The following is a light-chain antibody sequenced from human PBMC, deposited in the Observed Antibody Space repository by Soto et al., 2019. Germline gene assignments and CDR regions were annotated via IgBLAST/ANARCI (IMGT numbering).Light chain of an antibody. CDR1: QSVSSY. CDR2: DAS. CDR3: QQRSNGPPVT. V-gene: IGKV3-11*01. J-gene: IGKJ5*01. Sequence: VLTQSPATLSLSPGERATLSCRASQSVSSYLAWYQQKPGQAPRLLIYDASNRATGIPARFSGSGSGTDFTLTISSLEPEDFAVYYCQQRSNGPPVTFGQGTRLEI.